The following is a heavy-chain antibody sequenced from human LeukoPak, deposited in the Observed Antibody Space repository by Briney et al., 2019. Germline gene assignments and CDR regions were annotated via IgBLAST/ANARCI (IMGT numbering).Heavy chain of an antibody. CDR2: IKQDGSEK. CDR1: GFTFSSYW. CDR3: AREGKYYYDSSGYSLPDY. V-gene: IGHV3-7*01. D-gene: IGHD3-22*01. J-gene: IGHJ4*02. Sequence: PGGSLRLSCAASGFTFSSYWMIWVRQAPGKGLEWVANIKQDGSEKYYVDSVKGRFTISRDNAKNSLYLQMNSLRAEDTAVYYCAREGKYYYDSSGYSLPDYWGQGTLVTVSS.